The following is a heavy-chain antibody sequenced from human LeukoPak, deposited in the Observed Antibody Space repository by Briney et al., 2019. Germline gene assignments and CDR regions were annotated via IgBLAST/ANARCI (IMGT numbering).Heavy chain of an antibody. CDR3: ARAYSCDY. D-gene: IGHD4-11*01. J-gene: IGHJ4*02. CDR2: ISSSSSTI. Sequence: GGSLRLSCAASGFTLSSYEMNWVRQAPGKGLEWVSYISSSSSTIYYADSVKGRFTISRDNAKNSLYLQMNSLRAEDTAVYYCARAYSCDYWGQGTLVTVPS. V-gene: IGHV3-48*01. CDR1: GFTLSSYE.